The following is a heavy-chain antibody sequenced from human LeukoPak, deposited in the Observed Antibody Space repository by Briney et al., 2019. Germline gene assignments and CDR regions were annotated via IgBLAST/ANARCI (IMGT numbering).Heavy chain of an antibody. CDR2: IYFTGTA. V-gene: IGHV4-4*07. Sequence: PSETLSLTCTVSGTSLSPFHWTWFRQPAGQRLEWIGLIYFTGTATLNPSLRSRVAMSVDLAKNQLFLKLASMTAADTAMYSCARKDGDYWGQGTLVSVSS. CDR3: ARKDGDY. J-gene: IGHJ4*02. CDR1: GTSLSPFH.